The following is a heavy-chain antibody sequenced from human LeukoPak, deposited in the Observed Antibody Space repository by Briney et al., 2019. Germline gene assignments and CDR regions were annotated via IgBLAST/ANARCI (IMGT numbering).Heavy chain of an antibody. Sequence: PSETLSLTCTISRGSISGLYWSWIRQPPGKGLEWIGYIYYSGSSNYNPSLKSRVTISVDTSKDQFSLKLSSVTAADTAVYYCARNRASGTPYFDYWGQGLLVTVSS. J-gene: IGHJ4*02. CDR1: RGSISGLY. CDR2: IYYSGSS. CDR3: ARNRASGTPYFDY. D-gene: IGHD3-10*01. V-gene: IGHV4-59*08.